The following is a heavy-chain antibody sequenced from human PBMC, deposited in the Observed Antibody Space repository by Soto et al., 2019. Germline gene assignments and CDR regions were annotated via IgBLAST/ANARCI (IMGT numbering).Heavy chain of an antibody. CDR3: ARGELGGLYYYYGMDV. V-gene: IGHV1-69*01. J-gene: IGHJ6*02. D-gene: IGHD1-7*01. CDR1: GGTFSSYA. CDR2: IIPIFGTA. Sequence: QVQLVQSGAEVKKPGSSVKVSCKASGGTFSSYAISWVRQAPGQGLEWMGGIIPIFGTANYAQKFEGRVRITADESTSTAYMELSSLRSEDTAVYYCARGELGGLYYYYGMDVWGQGTTVTVSS.